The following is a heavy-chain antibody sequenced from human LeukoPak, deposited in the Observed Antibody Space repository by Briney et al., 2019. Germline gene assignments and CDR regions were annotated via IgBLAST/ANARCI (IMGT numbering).Heavy chain of an antibody. CDR2: IYTSGNT. D-gene: IGHD1/OR15-1a*01. CDR3: ARDHSVTTGWFDP. J-gene: IGHJ5*02. Sequence: PSETLSLTCTVSGGSISSYYWSWIRQPAGKGLEGIGRIYTSGNTNYNPSLKSRGTMSVDTSKNQFSLKLSSVTAADTAVYYCARDHSVTTGWFDPWGQGTLVTVSS. CDR1: GGSISSYY. V-gene: IGHV4-4*07.